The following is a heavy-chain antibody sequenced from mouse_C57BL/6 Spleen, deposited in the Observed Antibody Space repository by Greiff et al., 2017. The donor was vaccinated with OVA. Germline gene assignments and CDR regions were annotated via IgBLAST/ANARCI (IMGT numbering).Heavy chain of an antibody. CDR1: GFTFSDYA. V-gene: IGHV5-17*01. Sequence: VQLKESGGGLVKPGVSLKLSCAASGFTFSDYAMHWVRQAPEKGLEWVAYISSGSSTIYYADTVKGRFTITRDNAKNTLFLKMTSLRSEDTAMYYCARKDYSKNWFAYWGQGTLVTVSA. J-gene: IGHJ3*01. CDR3: ARKDYSKNWFAY. CDR2: ISSGSSTI. D-gene: IGHD2-5*01.